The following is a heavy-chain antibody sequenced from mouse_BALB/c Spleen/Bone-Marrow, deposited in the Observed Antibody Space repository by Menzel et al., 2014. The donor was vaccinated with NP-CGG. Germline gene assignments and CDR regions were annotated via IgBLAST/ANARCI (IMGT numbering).Heavy chain of an antibody. J-gene: IGHJ2*01. CDR1: GFTFSSYA. Sequence: EVQVMESGGGLVKPGGSLKLSCAASGFTFSSYAMSWVRQSPEKRLEWVAEISSGGLYTYYPDTVTGRFTISRDNAKNTLYLEMSSLRSEDTAMYYCARGGNYLDYWGQGATLTVSS. V-gene: IGHV5-9-4*01. CDR2: ISSGGLYT. CDR3: ARGGNYLDY.